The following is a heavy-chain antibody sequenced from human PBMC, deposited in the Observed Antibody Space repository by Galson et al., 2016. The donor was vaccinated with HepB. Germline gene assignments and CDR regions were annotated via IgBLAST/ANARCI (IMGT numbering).Heavy chain of an antibody. CDR2: TSGSGGST. J-gene: IGHJ4*02. CDR3: AKEDSMIVVGGFDY. V-gene: IGHV3-23*01. Sequence: SLRLSCAASGFSFNNYAMSWVRQAPGKGLEWVSGTSGSGGSTYSADSVKGRFTISRDNSKNPLYLQMNSLRAEDTAVYYCAKEDSMIVVGGFDYWGQGTLVTVSS. CDR1: GFSFNNYA. D-gene: IGHD3-22*01.